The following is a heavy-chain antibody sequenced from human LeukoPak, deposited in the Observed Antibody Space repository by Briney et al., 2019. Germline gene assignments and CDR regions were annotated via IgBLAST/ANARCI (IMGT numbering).Heavy chain of an antibody. V-gene: IGHV1-18*01. CDR1: GYTFTSYG. J-gene: IGHJ4*02. CDR3: ARGTKYSSSWYSFDY. Sequence: ASVKVSCKASGYTFTSYGISWVRQAPGQGLEWMGWISAYNGNTNYAQKLQGRVTMTTDTSTSTAYMELRSLRSDDTAVYYCARGTKYSSSWYSFDYWGQGTLVTVSS. CDR2: ISAYNGNT. D-gene: IGHD6-13*01.